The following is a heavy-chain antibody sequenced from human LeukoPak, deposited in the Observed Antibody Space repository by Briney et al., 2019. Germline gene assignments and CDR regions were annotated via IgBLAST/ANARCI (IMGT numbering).Heavy chain of an antibody. Sequence: GGSLRLSCAASGFTFDDYAMHWVRQAPGKGLEWVSGISWNSGSIGYADSVKGRFTISRDNAKNSLYLQMNSLRAEDTALYYCARLLYCSGGSCLDYWGQGTLVTVSS. CDR1: GFTFDDYA. CDR2: ISWNSGSI. V-gene: IGHV3-9*01. J-gene: IGHJ4*02. D-gene: IGHD2-15*01. CDR3: ARLLYCSGGSCLDY.